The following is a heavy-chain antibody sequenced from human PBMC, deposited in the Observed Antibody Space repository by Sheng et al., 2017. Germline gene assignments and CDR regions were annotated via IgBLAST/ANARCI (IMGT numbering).Heavy chain of an antibody. J-gene: IGHJ6*03. D-gene: IGHD4-4*01. CDR3: ARDRLQWEAYYYYMDV. V-gene: IGHV4-39*07. Sequence: QLQLQESGPGLVKPSETLSLTCTVSGGSISSSSYYWGWIRQPPGKGLEWIGSIYYSWSTYYNPSLKSRVTISVDTSKNQFSLKLSSVTAADTAVYYCARDRLQWEAYYYYMDVWGQGTTVTVSS. CDR2: IYYSWST. CDR1: GGSISSSSYY.